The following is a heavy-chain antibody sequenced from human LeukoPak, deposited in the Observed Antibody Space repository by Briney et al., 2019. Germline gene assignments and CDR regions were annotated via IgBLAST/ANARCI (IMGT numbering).Heavy chain of an antibody. CDR1: GGSFSGYY. V-gene: IGHV4-34*01. CDR3: AGSYYYGSGSYGS. Sequence: SSETLSLTCAVYGGSFSGYYWSWIRQPPGKGLEWIGEINHSGSTNYNPSLKSRVTISVDTSKNQFSLKLSSVTAADTAVYYCAGSYYYGSGSYGSWGQGTLVTVSS. CDR2: INHSGST. J-gene: IGHJ5*02. D-gene: IGHD3-10*01.